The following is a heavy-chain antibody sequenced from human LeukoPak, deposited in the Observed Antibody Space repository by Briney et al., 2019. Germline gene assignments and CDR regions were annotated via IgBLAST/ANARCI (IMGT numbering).Heavy chain of an antibody. V-gene: IGHV3-74*03. Sequence: GGSLRLSCVASGFTFSGHWMHWVRRVPGKGLVAVSRITPDGGSTAYADSVKGRFTISRDNDKNTLYLEMNSLTAEDTALYYCTRSGYSNGYDFWGQGTLVTVSS. J-gene: IGHJ4*02. CDR2: ITPDGGST. CDR1: GFTFSGHW. D-gene: IGHD6-19*01. CDR3: TRSGYSNGYDF.